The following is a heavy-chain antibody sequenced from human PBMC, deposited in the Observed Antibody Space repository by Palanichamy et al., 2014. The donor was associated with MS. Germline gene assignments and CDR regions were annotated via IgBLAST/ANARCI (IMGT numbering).Heavy chain of an antibody. V-gene: IGHV1-3*01. CDR2: INAGSGNT. Sequence: QVQLVQSGAEVKKPGASVKVSCKASGYTFTTYAIHWVRQAPGQRLEWMGWINAGSGNTHYPQKLQGRVTITRDTSASTAYMELSNLRSEDTAVYYCARRGDNNDYYYDAFDIWGQGTMVTVSS. CDR1: GYTFTTYA. J-gene: IGHJ3*02. D-gene: IGHD3-22*01. CDR3: ARRGDNNDYYYDAFDI.